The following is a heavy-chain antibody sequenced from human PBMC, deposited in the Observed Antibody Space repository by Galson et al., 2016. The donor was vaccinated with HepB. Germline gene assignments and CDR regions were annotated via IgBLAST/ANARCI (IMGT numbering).Heavy chain of an antibody. CDR3: AKGPKDSSAYGEDY. Sequence: SLRLSCAASGFPFGTYAMSWVRQAPGKGLEWLSAINGVGYGSTTYYRESVKGRFTISRDISKNTLSLQMSSLRAEDTAVYYCAKGPKDSSAYGEDYWGQGTLATVSS. J-gene: IGHJ4*02. CDR1: GFPFGTYA. V-gene: IGHV3-23*01. D-gene: IGHD3-22*01. CDR2: INGVGYGSTT.